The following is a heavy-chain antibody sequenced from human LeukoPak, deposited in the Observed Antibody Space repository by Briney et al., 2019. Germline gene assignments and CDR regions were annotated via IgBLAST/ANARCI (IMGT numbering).Heavy chain of an antibody. J-gene: IGHJ4*02. CDR1: GYTFTSYG. Sequence: ASVKVSCKASGYTFTSYGISWVRQAPGQGLEWMGWFGAYNGNTNYAQKLQGRVTMTTDTSTSTAYMELRSLRSDDTAVYYCARDDRIVGSSDYWGQGTLVTVSS. CDR3: ARDDRIVGSSDY. D-gene: IGHD1-26*01. V-gene: IGHV1-18*01. CDR2: FGAYNGNT.